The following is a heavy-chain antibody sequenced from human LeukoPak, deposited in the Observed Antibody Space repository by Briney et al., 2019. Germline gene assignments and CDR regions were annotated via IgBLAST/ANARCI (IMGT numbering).Heavy chain of an antibody. CDR3: ARKIWFGELYDY. CDR2: IKQDGSEK. V-gene: IGHV3-7*03. CDR1: GFTLSSYW. Sequence: GGSLRLSCAASGFTLSSYWMSWVRQAPGKGLEWVANIKQDGSEKYYVDSVKGRFTISRDNAKNSLYLQMNSLRAEDTAVYYCARKIWFGELYDYGGQGTLGTVS. J-gene: IGHJ4*02. D-gene: IGHD3-10*01.